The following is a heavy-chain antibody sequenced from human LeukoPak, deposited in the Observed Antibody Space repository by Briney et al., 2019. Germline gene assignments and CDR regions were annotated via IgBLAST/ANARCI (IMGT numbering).Heavy chain of an antibody. CDR1: GFTFSSYA. Sequence: PGGSLRLSCAASGFTFSSYAMHWVRQAPGKGLEWVAVISYDGSNKYYADSVKGRFTISRDNSKNTLYLQMGSLRAEDMAVYYCARAKAYFFDYWGQGTLVTVSS. V-gene: IGHV3-30*14. CDR2: ISYDGSNK. J-gene: IGHJ4*02. CDR3: ARAKAYFFDY.